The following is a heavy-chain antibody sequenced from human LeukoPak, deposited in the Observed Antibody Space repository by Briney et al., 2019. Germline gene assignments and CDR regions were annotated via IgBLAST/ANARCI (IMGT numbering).Heavy chain of an antibody. Sequence: SETLSLTCAVYGGSFSGYYWSWIRQLPGKGLEWIGEINHSGSTNYNPSLKSRVTISVDTSKNQFSLKLSSVTAADTAVYYCARRTRGYSYGPYYYGMDVWGQGTTVTVSS. V-gene: IGHV4-34*01. D-gene: IGHD5-18*01. CDR3: ARRTRGYSYGPYYYGMDV. J-gene: IGHJ6*02. CDR1: GGSFSGYY. CDR2: INHSGST.